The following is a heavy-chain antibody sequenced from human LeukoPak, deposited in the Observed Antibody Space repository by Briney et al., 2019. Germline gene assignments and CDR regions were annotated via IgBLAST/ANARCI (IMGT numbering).Heavy chain of an antibody. D-gene: IGHD5-12*01. CDR2: ISSDGNDK. V-gene: IGHV3-30*03. CDR3: TTKVIRGNSGDDYDD. Sequence: GGSLRLSCAASGVTFSSYGMHWVRQAPGKGLEGVALISSDGNDKLYGASVKGRFTISRDDSKSTLYLQMNSLRAEDTAVYYCTTKVIRGNSGDDYDDWGQGTLVTVSS. CDR1: GVTFSSYG. J-gene: IGHJ4*02.